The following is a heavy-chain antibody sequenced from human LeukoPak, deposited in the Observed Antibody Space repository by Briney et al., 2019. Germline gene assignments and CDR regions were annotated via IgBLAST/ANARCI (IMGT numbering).Heavy chain of an antibody. D-gene: IGHD1-1*01. V-gene: IGHV3-23*01. CDR3: AKDSTETKYYYYHGMDV. J-gene: IGHJ6*02. CDR1: GFTFSSYA. Sequence: PGGSLRLSCAASGFTFSSYAMSWVRQAPGKGLEWVSAISGSGGSTYYADSVKGRFTISRDNSKNTLYLQMNSLRAEDTAVYYCAKDSTETKYYYYHGMDVWGQGTTVTVSS. CDR2: ISGSGGST.